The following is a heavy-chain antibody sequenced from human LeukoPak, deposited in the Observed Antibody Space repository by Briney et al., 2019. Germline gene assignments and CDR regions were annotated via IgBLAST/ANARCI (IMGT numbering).Heavy chain of an antibody. V-gene: IGHV3-74*01. CDR1: GFTFSSYW. CDR2: INSDGSAT. CDR3: AKARADAFDI. Sequence: GGSLRLSCAASGFTFSSYWMHWVRQAPGKGLVWVSRINSDGSATYYADSVKGRFTISRDNAKNTLYLQINSLRAEDTAVYYCAKARADAFDIWGQGTMVTVSS. J-gene: IGHJ3*02.